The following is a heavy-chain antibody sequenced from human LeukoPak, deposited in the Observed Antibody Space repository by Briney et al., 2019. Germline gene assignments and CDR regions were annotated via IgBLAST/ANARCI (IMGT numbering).Heavy chain of an antibody. CDR2: FDPEDGEP. V-gene: IGHV1-24*01. CDR1: GYTLTELS. J-gene: IGHJ6*02. Sequence: ASVKVSCKVSGYTLTELSMHWVRQAPGKGLEWMGGFDPEDGEPIYAQKFQGRVTMTEDTSTDTAYMELSSLRSEDTAVYYCATDTETAGTPYYYYGMDVWGQGTTVTVSS. CDR3: ATDTETAGTPYYYYGMDV. D-gene: IGHD6-13*01.